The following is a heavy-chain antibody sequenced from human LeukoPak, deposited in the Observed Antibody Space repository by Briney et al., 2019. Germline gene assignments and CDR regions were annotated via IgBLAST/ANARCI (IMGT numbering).Heavy chain of an antibody. Sequence: ASVKVSCKASGYTFTSYGISWVRQAPGQGLEWMGWISAYNGNTNYAQKLQGRVTMTKDTSTSTAYMELRSLRSDDTAVYYCAGAPYYDFWSGHNWFDPWGQGTLVTVSS. V-gene: IGHV1-18*01. CDR3: AGAPYYDFWSGHNWFDP. D-gene: IGHD3-3*01. CDR2: ISAYNGNT. J-gene: IGHJ5*02. CDR1: GYTFTSYG.